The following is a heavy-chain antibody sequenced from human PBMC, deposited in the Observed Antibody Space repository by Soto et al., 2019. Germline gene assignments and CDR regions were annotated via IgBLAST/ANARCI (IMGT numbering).Heavy chain of an antibody. CDR3: ARDDQLLNYYGMDV. CDR1: GGSISSSNW. D-gene: IGHD2-2*01. Sequence: QVQLQESGPGLVKPSGTLSLTCAVSGGSISSSNWWSWVRQPPGKGLEWIGESYHSGSTNHNPSLKCRVTISVDKSKSQFWLKLSSVTAADTAVYYCARDDQLLNYYGMDVWGQGTTVTDSS. J-gene: IGHJ6*02. CDR2: SYHSGST. V-gene: IGHV4-4*02.